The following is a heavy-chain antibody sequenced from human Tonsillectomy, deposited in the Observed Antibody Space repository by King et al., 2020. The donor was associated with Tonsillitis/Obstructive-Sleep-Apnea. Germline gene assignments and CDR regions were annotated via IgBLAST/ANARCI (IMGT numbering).Heavy chain of an antibody. Sequence: QLVQSGGGLVQPGGSLRLSCAASGFSFSNYVMSWVRQAPGKGLEGVSGISGRGSSTYYADSVKGRFAISRDNSNNTLYLQMNSLRAEDTAVYYCAKAGNYDFLTGFYKDYWGQGILVPVSS. J-gene: IGHJ4*02. V-gene: IGHV3-23*04. D-gene: IGHD3/OR15-3a*01. CDR1: GFSFSNYV. CDR3: AKAGNYDFLTGFYKDY. CDR2: ISGRGSST.